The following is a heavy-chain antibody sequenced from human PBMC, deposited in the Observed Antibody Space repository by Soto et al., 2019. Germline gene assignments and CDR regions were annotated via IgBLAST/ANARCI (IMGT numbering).Heavy chain of an antibody. Sequence: PGGSLRLSCAASGFTFSNAWMNWVRQAPGKGLEWVGRIKSKTDGGTTDYAAPVKGRFTISRDDSKNTLYLQMNSLKTEDTAVYYCILRWQQPRYYYYGMDVWGQGTTVTVSS. CDR1: GFTFSNAW. CDR2: IKSKTDGGTT. J-gene: IGHJ6*02. D-gene: IGHD6-13*01. V-gene: IGHV3-15*07. CDR3: ILRWQQPRYYYYGMDV.